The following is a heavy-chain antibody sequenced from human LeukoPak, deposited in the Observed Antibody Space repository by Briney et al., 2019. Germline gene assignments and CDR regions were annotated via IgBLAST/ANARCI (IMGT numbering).Heavy chain of an antibody. CDR2: INPSGGST. CDR3: ARGGAGRQNDY. CDR1: GYTFTSYY. D-gene: IGHD2-15*01. J-gene: IGHJ4*02. V-gene: IGHV1-46*01. Sequence: ASVKVSCKASGYTFTSYYMHWVRQGPGQRLWWMGIINPSGGSTSYAQKFQGRVTMNRDTSTSTVYMELSSLRSEDTAVYYCARGGAGRQNDYWGQGTLVTVSS.